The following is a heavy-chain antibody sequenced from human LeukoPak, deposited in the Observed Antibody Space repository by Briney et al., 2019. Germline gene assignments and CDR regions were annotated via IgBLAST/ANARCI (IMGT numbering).Heavy chain of an antibody. CDR1: GGSFSGYY. Sequence: SETLSLTCAVYGGSFSGYYWSWIRQPPGKGLEWIGEINHSGSTNYNPSLKSRVTISVDTSKNQFSLKLSSVTAADTAVYYCARGRVNYYGSNLQHWSFDYWGQGTLVTVSS. J-gene: IGHJ4*02. D-gene: IGHD3-22*01. V-gene: IGHV4-34*01. CDR2: INHSGST. CDR3: ARGRVNYYGSNLQHWSFDY.